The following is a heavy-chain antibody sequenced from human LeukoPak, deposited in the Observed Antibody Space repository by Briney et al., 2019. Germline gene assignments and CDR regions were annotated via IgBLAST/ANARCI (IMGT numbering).Heavy chain of an antibody. V-gene: IGHV3-23*01. J-gene: IGHJ6*02. D-gene: IGHD7-27*01. CDR1: DFTFSRYA. Sequence: GGSLRLSCAASDFTFSRYAMSWVRQAPGKGLEWVSSISPSGGGTYYAESVKGRFTISRDNSKNTLYLQMNSLRAEDTAVYYCAKDQRAGDGYYYYGMDVWGQGTTVTVSS. CDR3: AKDQRAGDGYYYYGMDV. CDR2: ISPSGGGT.